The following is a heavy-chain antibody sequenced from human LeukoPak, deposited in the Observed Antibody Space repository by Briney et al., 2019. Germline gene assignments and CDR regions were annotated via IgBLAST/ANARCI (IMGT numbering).Heavy chain of an antibody. CDR2: INPNGGST. J-gene: IGHJ4*02. D-gene: IGHD1-26*01. CDR3: ATGVGATEFDY. Sequence: ASVKVSCKASGYTLTRYFIHWVRQAPGQGLEWMGIINPNGGSTSYPQKFQGRVTMTRDTSISTAYMELSSLRSEDSAVYFCATGVGATEFDYWGQGTLVTVSS. CDR1: GYTLTRYF. V-gene: IGHV1-46*01.